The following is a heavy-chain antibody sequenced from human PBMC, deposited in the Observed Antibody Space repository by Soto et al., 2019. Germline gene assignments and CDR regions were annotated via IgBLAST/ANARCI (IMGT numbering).Heavy chain of an antibody. J-gene: IGHJ5*02. CDR1: GGSISSSSYY. CDR2: IYYSGST. V-gene: IGHV4-39*01. Sequence: SETLSLTCTVSGGSISSSSYYWGWIRQPPGKGLEWIGSIYYSGSTYYNPSLKSRVTISVDTSKNQFSLKLSSVTAADTALYYCARHRINRGSWYWVDPWGQGTLVTVSS. CDR3: ARHRINRGSWYWVDP. D-gene: IGHD6-13*01.